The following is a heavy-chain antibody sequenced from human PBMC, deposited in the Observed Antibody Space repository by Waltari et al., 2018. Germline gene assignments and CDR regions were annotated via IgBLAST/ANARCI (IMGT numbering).Heavy chain of an antibody. CDR3: ARGDGDLDYDYYYMDV. CDR2: ISHTGNT. CDR1: GGSMSNFY. V-gene: IGHV4-59*13. J-gene: IGHJ6*03. D-gene: IGHD4-17*01. Sequence: VQLQESGPGLVKPSETLSLTCTVSGGSMSNFYWSWIRQPPGKGPEWIGYISHTGNTNYNPSLNGRVIISVDTSKKQFSLKVSSLTAADTAVYYCARGDGDLDYDYYYMDVWGKGTTVTVSS.